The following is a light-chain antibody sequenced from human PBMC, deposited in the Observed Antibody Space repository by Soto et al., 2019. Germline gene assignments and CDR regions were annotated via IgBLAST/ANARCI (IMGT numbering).Light chain of an antibody. CDR2: DAS. CDR1: QSVRSY. V-gene: IGKV3-11*01. CDR3: QQFSSYPLT. Sequence: EIGLTQSPATLSLSPGERATLSCWASQSVRSYLAWYQQKNGLAPRLLIYDASNRATGIPARLSGSGSGTDFTITISRMQTEDFAVYYCQQFSSYPLTFGGGTKVDIK. J-gene: IGKJ4*01.